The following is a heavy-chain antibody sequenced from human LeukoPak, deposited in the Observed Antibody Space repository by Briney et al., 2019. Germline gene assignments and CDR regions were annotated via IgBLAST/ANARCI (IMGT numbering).Heavy chain of an antibody. CDR3: ARDRSSNVRLVIPGDAFDI. J-gene: IGHJ3*02. V-gene: IGHV3-30*04. CDR2: ISYDGSNK. D-gene: IGHD3-9*01. CDR1: GFTFSSYA. Sequence: PGRSLRLSCAASGFTFSSYAMHWVRQAPGKGLEWVAVISYDGSNKYYADSVKGRFTISRDNSKNTLYLQMNSLRAEDTAVYYCARDRSSNVRLVIPGDAFDIWGQGTMVTVSS.